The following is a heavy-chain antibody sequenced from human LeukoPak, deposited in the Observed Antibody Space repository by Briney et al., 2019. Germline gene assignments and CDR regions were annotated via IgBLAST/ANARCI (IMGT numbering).Heavy chain of an antibody. Sequence: PSETLSLTCAVYGGSFSNYYWSWIRQTPGKGMEWIGEINDSGRTNYNPSLMSRVTVYVDTSTNQFSLRLTSVTATDTAVYYCARRWKGARNYYSALWGKGAAVSVSP. D-gene: IGHD1-7*01. CDR3: ARRWKGARNYYSAL. CDR2: INDSGRT. V-gene: IGHV4-34*01. J-gene: IGHJ6*04. CDR1: GGSFSNYY.